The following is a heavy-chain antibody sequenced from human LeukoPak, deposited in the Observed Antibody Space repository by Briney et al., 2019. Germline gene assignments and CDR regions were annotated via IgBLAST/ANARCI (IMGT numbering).Heavy chain of an antibody. CDR2: ISGSGGST. Sequence: GGSLRLSCAASGFTFSSYAMSWVRQAPGKGLEWVSAISGSGGSTYYADSVKGRFTISRNNSKNTLYLQMNSLRAEDTAVYYCVKVSGWYPYFDYWGQGTLVTVSS. J-gene: IGHJ4*02. D-gene: IGHD6-19*01. V-gene: IGHV3-23*01. CDR3: VKVSGWYPYFDY. CDR1: GFTFSSYA.